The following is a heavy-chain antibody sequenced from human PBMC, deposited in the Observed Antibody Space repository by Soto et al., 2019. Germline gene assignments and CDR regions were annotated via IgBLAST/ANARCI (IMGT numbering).Heavy chain of an antibody. CDR1: GFPFSIYV. CDR2: INSDGFTT. CDR3: TKPRGDGYSDY. J-gene: IGHJ4*02. V-gene: IGHV3-23*03. Sequence: EGPLLDSGGGLVQPGGSLRLSCAASGFPFSIYVMRWVRQAPGKGLQWVSDINSDGFTTYYADSVKGRFTISRDNSRNTVYLQMNSLRAEDTAVYYCTKPRGDGYSDYWGQGTLVTVSS.